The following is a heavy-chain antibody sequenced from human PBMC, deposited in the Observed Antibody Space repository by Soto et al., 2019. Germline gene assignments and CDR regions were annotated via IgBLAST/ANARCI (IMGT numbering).Heavy chain of an antibody. J-gene: IGHJ6*02. D-gene: IGHD5-18*01. V-gene: IGHV6-1*01. CDR2: TYYRSKWYN. Sequence: PSQTLSLTCAISGDSVSSNSAAWNWIRQSPSRGLEWLGRTYYRSKWYNDYAVSVKSRITINPDTSKNQFSLQLNSVTPEDTAVYYCATSQGKQLWSYYYYGMDVWGQGTTVTVSS. CDR1: GDSVSSNSAA. CDR3: ATSQGKQLWSYYYYGMDV.